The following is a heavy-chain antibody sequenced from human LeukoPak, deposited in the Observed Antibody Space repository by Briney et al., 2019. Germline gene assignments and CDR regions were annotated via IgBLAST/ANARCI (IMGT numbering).Heavy chain of an antibody. CDR3: ARKGGATTYGYYYYYMDV. J-gene: IGHJ6*03. Sequence: GGSLRLSCAACGFTFSGFDMHWVRQAAGKGLEWVSVIGAAGDTYYPGSVKGQFTISRENVKSSLDLQMNSLRAEDTAVYYCARKGGATTYGYYYYYMDVWGKGTTVTISS. D-gene: IGHD1-26*01. CDR1: GFTFSGFD. CDR2: IGAAGDT. V-gene: IGHV3-13*03.